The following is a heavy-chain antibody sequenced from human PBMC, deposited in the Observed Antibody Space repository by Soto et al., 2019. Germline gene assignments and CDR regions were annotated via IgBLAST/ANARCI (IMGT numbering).Heavy chain of an antibody. CDR1: GGTFSSYA. D-gene: IGHD6-13*01. V-gene: IGHV1-69*01. CDR2: IIPIFGTA. J-gene: IGHJ6*02. CDR3: ARASAIAAAGDYYYDMDV. Sequence: QVQLVQSGAEVKKPGSSVKVSCKASGGTFSSYAISWVRQAPGQVLEWMGGIIPIFGTANYAKKFQGRVTIPADDSTSTDHMELRSLRSEDTAVYYCARASAIAAAGDYYYDMDVWGQGTTVNVPS.